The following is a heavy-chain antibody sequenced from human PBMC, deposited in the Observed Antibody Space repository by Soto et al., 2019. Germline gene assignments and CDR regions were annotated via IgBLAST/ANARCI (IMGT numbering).Heavy chain of an antibody. Sequence: LRLSCAASGFSLSTSGVGVGWIRQPPGKALEWLALIYWDDDKRYSPSLKSRLTITKDTSKNQVVLTMTNMDPVDTATYYCAHKIWFGELSYYYYMDVWGKGTTVTVSS. CDR1: GFSLSTSGVG. D-gene: IGHD3-10*01. J-gene: IGHJ6*03. CDR2: IYWDDDK. V-gene: IGHV2-5*02. CDR3: AHKIWFGELSYYYYMDV.